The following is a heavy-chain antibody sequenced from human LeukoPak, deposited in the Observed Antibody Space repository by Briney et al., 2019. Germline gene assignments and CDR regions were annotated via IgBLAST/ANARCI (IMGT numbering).Heavy chain of an antibody. CDR2: THSNGRT. CDR1: DASISRHY. Sequence: TPAETLSLTCTVSDASISRHYWSWIRQPPGKGLGWIGYTHSNGRTNFNPSLKSRVTMSVDTSKDQFYLKLTSVTTADTAVYYCARGGWSLDYWGQGALVTVSS. D-gene: IGHD6-19*01. V-gene: IGHV4-59*11. J-gene: IGHJ4*02. CDR3: ARGGWSLDY.